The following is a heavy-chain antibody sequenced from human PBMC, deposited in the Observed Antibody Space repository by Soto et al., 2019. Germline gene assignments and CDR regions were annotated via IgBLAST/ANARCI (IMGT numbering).Heavy chain of an antibody. V-gene: IGHV4-4*09. D-gene: IGHD6-13*01. CDR2: IYFSGST. J-gene: IGHJ4*02. Sequence: PSETLSLTCSVSCGSMNGYYWSWILHTPGQGLEWLGFIYFSGSTRYNPSLMSRLTISLDKSKRQFSMSLSSVTAADTAVYYCARSVATPGTNIDFWGQGTLVTVSS. CDR3: ARSVATPGTNIDF. CDR1: CGSMNGYY.